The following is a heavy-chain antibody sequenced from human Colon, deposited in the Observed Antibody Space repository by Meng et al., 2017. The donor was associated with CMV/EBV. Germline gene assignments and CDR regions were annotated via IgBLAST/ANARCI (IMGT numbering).Heavy chain of an antibody. CDR1: GFPLSSYG. Sequence: GGSLRLSCAASGFPLSSYGMHWVRQAPGKGLEWVAVIWYDGSNKYYADSVKGRFTISRDNSKNTLYLNMNSLRAEDTGVYYCAKDLRPYSRAARVGYWGQGTLVTVSS. J-gene: IGHJ4*02. V-gene: IGHV3-33*06. D-gene: IGHD6-19*01. CDR2: IWYDGSNK. CDR3: AKDLRPYSRAARVGY.